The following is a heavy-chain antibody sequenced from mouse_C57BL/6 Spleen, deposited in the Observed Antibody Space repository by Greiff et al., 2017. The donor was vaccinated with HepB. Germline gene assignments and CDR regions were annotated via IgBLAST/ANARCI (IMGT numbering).Heavy chain of an antibody. CDR1: GYSITSGYY. Sequence: EVQLKQSGPGLVKPSQSLSLTCSVTGYSITSGYYWNWIRQFPGNKLEWMGYISYDGSNNYNPSLKNRISITRDTHKNQFFLKLNSVTTEDTATYCGARDTTVVPFDYWGQGTTLTVSS. V-gene: IGHV3-6*01. CDR2: ISYDGSN. D-gene: IGHD1-1*01. J-gene: IGHJ2*01. CDR3: ARDTTVVPFDY.